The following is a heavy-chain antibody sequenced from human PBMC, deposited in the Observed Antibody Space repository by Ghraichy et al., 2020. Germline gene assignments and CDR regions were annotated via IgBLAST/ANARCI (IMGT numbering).Heavy chain of an antibody. Sequence: LSLTCVASGFTFSSYWMSWVRQAPGKGLEGVATIKPDGSEKFYVDSMKGRFTISRDNAKNSLYLQMTGLGAEDTAVYYCARGAHMRGQGTLVTVSS. CDR2: IKPDGSEK. V-gene: IGHV3-7*03. CDR3: ARGAHM. J-gene: IGHJ4*02. D-gene: IGHD2-21*01. CDR1: GFTFSSYW.